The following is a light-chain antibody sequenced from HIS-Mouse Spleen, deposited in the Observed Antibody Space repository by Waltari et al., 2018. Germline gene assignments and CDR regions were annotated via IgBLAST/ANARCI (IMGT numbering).Light chain of an antibody. CDR2: GAS. CDR3: QQYNNWPPLT. V-gene: IGKV3-15*01. J-gene: IGKJ4*01. Sequence: EIVMTQSPATPSVSSGERATLPYRASQSVRSNLAWYQQKPGQAPRLLIYGASTRATGIPARFSGSGSGTEFTLTISSMQSEDFAVYYCQQYNNWPPLTFGGGTKVEIK. CDR1: QSVRSN.